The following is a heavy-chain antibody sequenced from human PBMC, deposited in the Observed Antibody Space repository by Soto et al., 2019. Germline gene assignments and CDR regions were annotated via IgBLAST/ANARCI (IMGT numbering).Heavy chain of an antibody. CDR3: ARDPAIYSGKFDYGLDV. CDR1: GFTFSSYE. V-gene: IGHV3-48*03. Sequence: GGSLRLSCAVSGFTFSSYEMNWVRQAPGKGLEWVSYIGTSGKTIYYADSVRGRFAISRDNAKNSLYLQMNSLRAEDTAVYFCARDPAIYSGKFDYGLDVWGRGTTVTVSS. CDR2: IGTSGKTI. D-gene: IGHD4-4*01. J-gene: IGHJ6*02.